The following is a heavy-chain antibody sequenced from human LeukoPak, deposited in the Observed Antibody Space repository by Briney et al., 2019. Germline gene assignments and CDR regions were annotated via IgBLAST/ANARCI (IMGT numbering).Heavy chain of an antibody. CDR1: GGSISSSSYY. Sequence: SETLSLTCTVSGGSISSSSYYWGWIRQPPGKGLEWIGNIYYSGSTYYNPSLKSRVTISVDTSKNQFSLKLRSVTAADTAVYYCARRRKIAAQAYDYWGQGTLVTVSS. CDR2: IYYSGST. J-gene: IGHJ4*02. V-gene: IGHV4-39*01. CDR3: ARRRKIAAQAYDY. D-gene: IGHD6-6*01.